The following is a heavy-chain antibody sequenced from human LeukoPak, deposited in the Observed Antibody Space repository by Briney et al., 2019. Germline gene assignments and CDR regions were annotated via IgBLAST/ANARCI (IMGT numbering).Heavy chain of an antibody. D-gene: IGHD1-26*01. Sequence: GGALRLSCAPSGFTFISYRMNWVRQAPGKGLEWVGFIRSRAYGGTTEYAASVKGRFTISRDESKSIAYLQMNSLKTEDTAVYYCTREWELPGTDFDYWGQGTLVTVSS. J-gene: IGHJ4*02. CDR3: TREWELPGTDFDY. V-gene: IGHV3-49*04. CDR2: IRSRAYGGTT. CDR1: GFTFISYR.